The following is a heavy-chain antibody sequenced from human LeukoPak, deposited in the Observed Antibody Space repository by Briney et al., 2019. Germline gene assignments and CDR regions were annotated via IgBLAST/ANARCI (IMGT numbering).Heavy chain of an antibody. CDR2: INVGNGNT. CDR3: ARLTVTPYYFDY. Sequence: ASVKVSCKASGYTFTSYAIHWVRQAPGQSPEWMGWINVGNGNTKYSQKFQGRVTITRDTSASTAYMELSSLRSEDTAVYYCARLTVTPYYFDYWGRGTLVTVSS. CDR1: GYTFTSYA. J-gene: IGHJ4*02. V-gene: IGHV1-3*01. D-gene: IGHD4-17*01.